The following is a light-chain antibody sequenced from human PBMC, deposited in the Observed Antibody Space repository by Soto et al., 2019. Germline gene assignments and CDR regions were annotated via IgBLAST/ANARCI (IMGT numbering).Light chain of an antibody. CDR1: QGISTY. CDR2: AAT. V-gene: IGKV1-27*01. Sequence: DIQMTQSPSSLSASVGDRVTITCRASQGISTYLVWYQQIPGKVHKLLIYAATTLQSGVPSRFSGSGSGTDFTLTISGLQSEDVATYYCQNYNGAPLTFGQGTKVEIK. CDR3: QNYNGAPLT. J-gene: IGKJ1*01.